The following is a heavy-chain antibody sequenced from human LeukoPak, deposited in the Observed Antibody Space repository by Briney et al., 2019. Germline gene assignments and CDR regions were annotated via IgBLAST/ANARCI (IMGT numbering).Heavy chain of an antibody. J-gene: IGHJ4*02. V-gene: IGHV3-23*01. Sequence: PGGSLRLSCAASGFTFSSYAMSWVRQAPGKGLEWVSAISGSGGSTYYADSVKGRFTISRDNSKSTLYLQMNSLRAEDTAVYYCAKLSALVVPALIDYWGQGTLVTVSS. CDR3: AKLSALVVPALIDY. CDR1: GFTFSSYA. CDR2: ISGSGGST. D-gene: IGHD2-2*01.